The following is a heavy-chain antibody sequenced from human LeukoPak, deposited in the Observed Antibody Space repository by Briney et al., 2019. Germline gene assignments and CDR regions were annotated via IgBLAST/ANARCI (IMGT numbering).Heavy chain of an antibody. J-gene: IGHJ4*02. CDR2: SRSNTAGGTS. CDR3: TTEYYGSFNY. Sequence: GGSLRLSCAASGFTFSDAWMSWVRQAPGKGLEWVGRSRSNTAGGTSDYAAPVKGRFTISRDYSKNTLYLQMNSLIIEDTAVYFCTTEYYGSFNYWGQGTLVTVSS. CDR1: GFTFSDAW. V-gene: IGHV3-15*01. D-gene: IGHD1-26*01.